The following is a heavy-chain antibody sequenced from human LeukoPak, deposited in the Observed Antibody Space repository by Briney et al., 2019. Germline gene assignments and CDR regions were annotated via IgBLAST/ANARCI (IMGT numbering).Heavy chain of an antibody. Sequence: PGGSLRLSCAASGFTVSSNYMSWVRQAPGKGLEWVSVIYSGGSTYYADSVKGRFTISRDNAKNSLFLQMSSLRVEDTSIYYCARGVGLANYYYYMDVWGRGTTVTISS. D-gene: IGHD2-15*01. J-gene: IGHJ6*03. V-gene: IGHV3-53*01. CDR2: IYSGGST. CDR3: ARGVGLANYYYYMDV. CDR1: GFTVSSNY.